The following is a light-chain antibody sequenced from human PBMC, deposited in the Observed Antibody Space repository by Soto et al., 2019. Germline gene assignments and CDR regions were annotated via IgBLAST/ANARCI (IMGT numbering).Light chain of an antibody. Sequence: DIQMNQSPSSLSASVGHRVTITCRASQSISSYLNWYQQKPGKAPNLLIYKASRLESGVPSRFSGSGSETEFTLTISGLQPGDSATYYCQQYNSYSPTFGQGTKVDIK. V-gene: IGKV1-5*03. CDR1: QSISSY. CDR2: KAS. J-gene: IGKJ1*01. CDR3: QQYNSYSPT.